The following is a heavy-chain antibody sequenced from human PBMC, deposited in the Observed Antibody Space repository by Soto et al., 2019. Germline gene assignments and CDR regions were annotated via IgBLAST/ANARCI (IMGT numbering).Heavy chain of an antibody. CDR2: IIPILAIA. V-gene: IGHV1-69*02. J-gene: IGHJ5*02. CDR3: ARGVTDATGGDR. CDR1: GGTFSSYT. D-gene: IGHD2-21*02. Sequence: QVQLVQSGAEVKKSGSSVKVSCKASGGTFSSYTINWVRQAPGQGLEWMGKIIPILAIANYAQRFQGRLTITADKCTSTAFMELTSLRSEDKAVYYCARGVTDATGGDRWGQGTLVTVSS.